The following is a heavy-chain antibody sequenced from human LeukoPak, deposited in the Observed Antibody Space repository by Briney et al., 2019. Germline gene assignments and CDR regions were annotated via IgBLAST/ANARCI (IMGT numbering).Heavy chain of an antibody. Sequence: SETLSLTXGVYGGSFSAYYWNWISQPPGKGLEWIGKISDSGTTEYNPSLKSQVTISLDTSKNQFSLKLSSVTAADTAVYSCATEFGEPSHSFDFWGQGTLVTVSS. V-gene: IGHV4-34*01. CDR3: ATEFGEPSHSFDF. D-gene: IGHD3-10*01. J-gene: IGHJ4*02. CDR2: ISDSGTT. CDR1: GGSFSAYY.